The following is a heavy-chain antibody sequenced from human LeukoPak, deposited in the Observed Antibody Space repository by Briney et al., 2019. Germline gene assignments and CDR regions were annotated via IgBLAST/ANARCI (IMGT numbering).Heavy chain of an antibody. CDR1: GFTFSSYS. D-gene: IGHD3-22*01. CDR3: AKARSRYYYDSSGYHRALFDY. CDR2: ISSSSSTI. Sequence: PGGSLRLSCAASGFTFSSYSMNWVRQAPGKGLEWVSYISSSSSTIYYADSVKGRFTISRDNAKNSLYLQMNGLRAEDTAVYYCAKARSRYYYDSSGYHRALFDYWGQGTLVTVSS. J-gene: IGHJ4*02. V-gene: IGHV3-48*01.